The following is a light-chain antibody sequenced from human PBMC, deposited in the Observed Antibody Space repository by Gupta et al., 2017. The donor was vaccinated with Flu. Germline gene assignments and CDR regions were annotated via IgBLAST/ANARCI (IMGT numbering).Light chain of an antibody. J-gene: IGLJ2*01. CDR1: NIGSKI. CDR3: RVWDSSSAI. CDR2: DDI. V-gene: IGLV3-21*02. Sequence: TCGGNNIGSKIVHWYQQTPGQSPVLVVYDDIVRPSGIPERFSGSNSGNTATLTISRVEAGDEADYYCRVWDSSSAIFCGGTKLTVL.